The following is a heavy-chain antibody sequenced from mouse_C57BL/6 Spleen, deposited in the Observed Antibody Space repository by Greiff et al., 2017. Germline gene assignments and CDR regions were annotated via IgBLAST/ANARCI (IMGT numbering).Heavy chain of an antibody. Sequence: ESGPGLVKPSQSLSLTCSVTGYSITSGYYWNWIRQFPGNKLEWMGYISYDGSNNYNPSLKNRISITRDTSKNQFFLKLNSVTTEDTATYYCARDSHYYGSSYEAWFAYWGQGTLVTVSA. CDR3: ARDSHYYGSSYEAWFAY. D-gene: IGHD1-1*01. V-gene: IGHV3-6*01. CDR2: ISYDGSN. J-gene: IGHJ3*01. CDR1: GYSITSGYY.